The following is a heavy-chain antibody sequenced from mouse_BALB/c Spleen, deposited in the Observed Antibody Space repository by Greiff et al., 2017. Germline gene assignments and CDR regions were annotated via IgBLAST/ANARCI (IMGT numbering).Heavy chain of an antibody. CDR3: ARSWDDY. D-gene: IGHD4-1*01. Sequence: QVQLKESGAELAKPGASVKMSCKASGYTFTSYWMHWVKQRPGQGLEWIGYINPSTGYTEYNQKFKDKATLTADKSSSTAYMQLSSLTSEDSAVYYCARSWDDYWGQGTTLTVSS. V-gene: IGHV1-7*01. CDR1: GYTFTSYW. J-gene: IGHJ2*01. CDR2: INPSTGYT.